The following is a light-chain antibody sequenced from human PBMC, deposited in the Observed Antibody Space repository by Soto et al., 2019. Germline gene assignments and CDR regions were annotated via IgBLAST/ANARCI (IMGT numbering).Light chain of an antibody. CDR3: QQYNNWPPMA. CDR2: GAS. J-gene: IGKJ1*01. CDR1: QSVSSN. Sequence: EIVMTQSPATLSLSPGERATLSCRASQSVSSNLAWYQQQPGQAPRLLIYGASSRATGIPARFSGSGSGTEFTLTISSLQSEDFAVYYCQQYNNWPPMAFGQGTKVEIK. V-gene: IGKV3-15*01.